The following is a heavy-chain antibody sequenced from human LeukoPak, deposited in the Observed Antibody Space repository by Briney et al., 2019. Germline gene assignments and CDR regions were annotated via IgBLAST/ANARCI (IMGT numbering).Heavy chain of an antibody. J-gene: IGHJ4*02. D-gene: IGHD6-19*01. Sequence: GGSLRLSCAASGFTFSSYEMHWVRQAPGKGLEWVSYISSSGSTIYYADSVKGRFTISRDNAKNSLYLQMNSLRAEDTAVYYCARVQQQWLVEANFDYWGQGTLVTVSS. CDR3: ARVQQQWLVEANFDY. CDR2: ISSSGSTI. V-gene: IGHV3-48*03. CDR1: GFTFSSYE.